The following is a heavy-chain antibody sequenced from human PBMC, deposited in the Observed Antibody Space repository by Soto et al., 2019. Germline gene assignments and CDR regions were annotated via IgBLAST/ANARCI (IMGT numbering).Heavy chain of an antibody. J-gene: IGHJ4*02. CDR1: GYTFTSYD. CDR3: ATEYSSGWSKD. CDR2: MNTNSGNT. Sequence: QVQLVQSGAEVKKPGASVKVSCKASGYTFTSYDINWVQQATGQGLEWMGWMNTNSGNTGYAHTFQGRVPMTRNTSTSTAYMELSSLRSEDTAVYYCATEYSSGWSKDWGQATQVTVSS. V-gene: IGHV1-8*01. D-gene: IGHD6-19*01.